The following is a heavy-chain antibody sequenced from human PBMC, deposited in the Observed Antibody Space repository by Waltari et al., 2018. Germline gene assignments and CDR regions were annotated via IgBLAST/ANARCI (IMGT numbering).Heavy chain of an antibody. J-gene: IGHJ4*02. D-gene: IGHD3-3*01. CDR2: MNPNSGNI. CDR3: TRRREFFGPDY. CDR1: GYIFTDYD. V-gene: IGHV1-8*01. Sequence: QVQLVQSGTEVKQPGASVKVSCAAYGYIFTDYDINWVRQAPGQGFEWMGWMNPNSGNIGYAQKFQGRVTMTMNTPTSRAYIELRDLRSDDTAVYYCTRRREFFGPDYWGQGSLVTVSA.